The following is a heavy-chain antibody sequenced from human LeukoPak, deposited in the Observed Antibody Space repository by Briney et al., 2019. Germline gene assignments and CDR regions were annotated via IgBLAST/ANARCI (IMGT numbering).Heavy chain of an antibody. V-gene: IGHV3-20*01. D-gene: IGHD3-16*01. Sequence: GGSLRLSCAASGFTFDDYGMSWVRQAPGKGLEWVSGINWNGGSTGYADSVKGRFTISRDNAKNSLYLQMNSLRAEDTALYHCARENDYVWGTQHDAFDIWGQGTMVTVSS. CDR1: GFTFDDYG. CDR2: INWNGGST. CDR3: ARENDYVWGTQHDAFDI. J-gene: IGHJ3*02.